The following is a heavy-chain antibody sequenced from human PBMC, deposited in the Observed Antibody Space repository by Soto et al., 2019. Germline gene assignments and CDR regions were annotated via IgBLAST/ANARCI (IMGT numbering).Heavy chain of an antibody. CDR2: INHSGST. CDR3: ARGPYDAFDI. V-gene: IGHV4-34*01. J-gene: IGHJ3*02. Sequence: SETLSLTCAVYGGSFSGYYWSWIRQPPGKGLEWIGEINHSGSTNYNPSLKSRVTMSVDTSKNQFSLRLSSVTAADTAVYYCARGPYDAFDIWGQGTMVTVSS. CDR1: GGSFSGYY.